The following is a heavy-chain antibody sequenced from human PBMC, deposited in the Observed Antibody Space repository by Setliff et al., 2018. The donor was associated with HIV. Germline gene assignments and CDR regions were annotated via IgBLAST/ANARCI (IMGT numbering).Heavy chain of an antibody. CDR2: INPNSGGT. D-gene: IGHD3-16*02. CDR3: ARCSYVWGSYRMQP. CDR1: GYTFASYD. J-gene: IGHJ5*02. Sequence: ASVKVSCKASGYTFASYDINWVRQAAGQGLEWMGWINPNSGGTNYAQKFQGRVTMTRNTSISTAYMELSSLRSEDTAVYYCARCSYVWGSYRMQPWGQGTLVTVSS. V-gene: IGHV1-8*02.